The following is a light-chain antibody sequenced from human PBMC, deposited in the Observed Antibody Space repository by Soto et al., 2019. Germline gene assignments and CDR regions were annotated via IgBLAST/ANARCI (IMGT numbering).Light chain of an antibody. CDR1: ESITTW. V-gene: IGKV1-5*03. CDR2: KAS. CDR3: QQYKSPPWT. Sequence: DIQMTQSPPTLSASVGDRVTISCRASESITTWLAWYQHKPGKAPKLLIYKASSLESGVPSRFSGSGSGTEFPLIISSLQPDDVATYCCQQYKSPPWTFGQGTKVEIK. J-gene: IGKJ1*01.